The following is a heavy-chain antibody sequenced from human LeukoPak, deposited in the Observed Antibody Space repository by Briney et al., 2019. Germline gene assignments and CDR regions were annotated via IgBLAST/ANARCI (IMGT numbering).Heavy chain of an antibody. CDR3: SYGGRNSYYYGMDV. J-gene: IGHJ6*02. Sequence: GGSLRLSCAASGFTFSGSAMHWVRQASGKGLEWVGRIRSKANSYATAYAASVKGRFTISRDDSKNTAYLQMNSLKTEDTAVYYCSYGGRNSYYYGMDVWGQGTTVTVSS. D-gene: IGHD2-15*01. V-gene: IGHV3-73*01. CDR1: GFTFSGSA. CDR2: IRSKANSYAT.